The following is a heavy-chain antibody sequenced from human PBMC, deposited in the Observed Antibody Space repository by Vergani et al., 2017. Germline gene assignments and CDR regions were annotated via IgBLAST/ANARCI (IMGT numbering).Heavy chain of an antibody. CDR3: ARETIVVVPAAILRAFDI. CDR2: IYYSGST. D-gene: IGHD2-2*02. CDR1: GGSISSGDYY. J-gene: IGHJ3*02. Sequence: QVQLQESGPGLVKPSQTLSLTCTVSGGSISSGDYYWGWIRQPPGKGLEWIGYIYYSGSTYYNPSLKSRVTISVDTSKNQFSLKLSSVTAADTAVYYCARETIVVVPAAILRAFDIWGQGTMVTVSS. V-gene: IGHV4-30-4*01.